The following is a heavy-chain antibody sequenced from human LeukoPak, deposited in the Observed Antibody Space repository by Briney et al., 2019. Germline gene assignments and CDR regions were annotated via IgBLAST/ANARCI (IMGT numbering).Heavy chain of an antibody. V-gene: IGHV4-4*02. D-gene: IGHD6-13*01. Sequence: SETLSLTCSVSIGSISSSKWWSWVRQPPGKGLEWIGEINHSGSTNYNPSLKSRVTISVDTSKNQFSLKLSSVTAADTAVYYCARGRSSSWVPDYWGQGTLVTVSS. CDR1: IGSISSSKW. CDR2: INHSGST. CDR3: ARGRSSSWVPDY. J-gene: IGHJ4*02.